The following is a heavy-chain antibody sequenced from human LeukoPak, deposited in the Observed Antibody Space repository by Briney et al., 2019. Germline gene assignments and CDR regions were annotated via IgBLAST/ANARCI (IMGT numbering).Heavy chain of an antibody. D-gene: IGHD2-15*01. Sequence: GGSLRLSCAASGFTFDDYGMSWVRQAPGKGLEWVSGISGSGGRTYYADSVKGRFTISRDNSKNTLYLQMNSLRAEDTAVYYCMKDQLGYCSGGSCLNWGQGTLVTVSS. J-gene: IGHJ4*02. CDR2: ISGSGGRT. V-gene: IGHV3-23*01. CDR1: GFTFDDYG. CDR3: MKDQLGYCSGGSCLN.